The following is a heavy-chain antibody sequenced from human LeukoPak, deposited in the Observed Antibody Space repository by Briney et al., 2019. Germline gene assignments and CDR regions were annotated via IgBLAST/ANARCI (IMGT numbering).Heavy chain of an antibody. V-gene: IGHV3-21*01. CDR3: ARVRADDYGDYGPGDY. CDR2: ISSSSSYK. CDR1: GFTFSSYS. J-gene: IGHJ4*02. D-gene: IGHD4-17*01. Sequence: GGSLRLSCAASGFTFSSYSMNWVRQAPGKGLEWVSSISSSSSYKYYADSVKGRFTISRDNAKNSLYLQMNSLRAEDTAVYYCARVRADDYGDYGPGDYRGQGTLVTVSS.